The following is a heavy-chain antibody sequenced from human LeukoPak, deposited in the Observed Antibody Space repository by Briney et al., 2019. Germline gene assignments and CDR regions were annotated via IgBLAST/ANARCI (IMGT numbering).Heavy chain of an antibody. CDR1: GFTFSSYW. Sequence: PGGSLRLSCAASGFTFSSYWMSWVRQAPGKGLEWVANIKQDGSEKYYVDSVKGRFTISRDNAKNSLYLQMNSLRAEDTAVYYCAREGGATVTPIFDYWGQGTLVTVSS. V-gene: IGHV3-7*04. J-gene: IGHJ4*02. CDR2: IKQDGSEK. CDR3: AREGGATVTPIFDY. D-gene: IGHD4-17*01.